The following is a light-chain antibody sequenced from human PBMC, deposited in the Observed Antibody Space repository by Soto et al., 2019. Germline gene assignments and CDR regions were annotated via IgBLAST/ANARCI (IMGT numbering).Light chain of an antibody. CDR2: DVS. J-gene: IGLJ2*01. Sequence: QSALTQPASVSGSPGQSVTISCTGTSSDVGGHNYVSWYQQHPGKAPKLMIYDVSNRPSGVSNRFSGSKSGNTASLTISGLQAEDEADYYCNSYTTSSTLVFGGGTKLTVL. CDR3: NSYTTSSTLV. CDR1: SSDVGGHNY. V-gene: IGLV2-14*01.